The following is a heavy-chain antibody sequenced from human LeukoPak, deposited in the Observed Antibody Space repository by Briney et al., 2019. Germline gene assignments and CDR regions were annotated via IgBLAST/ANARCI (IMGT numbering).Heavy chain of an antibody. V-gene: IGHV1-18*01. Sequence: GASVKVSCKASGYTFTTYGISWVRQAPGQGLEWMGWISGYNGNTNYAQNFQGRVTMTTDTSTSTAYMELRSLRSDDTAVYYCARQHYGGNSVPWDYWGQGTLVTVSS. D-gene: IGHD4-23*01. J-gene: IGHJ4*02. CDR3: ARQHYGGNSVPWDY. CDR1: GYTFTTYG. CDR2: ISGYNGNT.